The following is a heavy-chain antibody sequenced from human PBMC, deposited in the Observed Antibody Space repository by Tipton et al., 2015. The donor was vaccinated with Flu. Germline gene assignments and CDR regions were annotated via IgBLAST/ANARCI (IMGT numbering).Heavy chain of an antibody. CDR1: GFTFDDYA. J-gene: IGHJ2*01. D-gene: IGHD2-8*01. Sequence: LSLTCAASGFTFDDYAMHWVRQAPGKGLEWVSLISGDGGSTYYADSVKGRFTISRDNSKNSLYLQMNSLRTEDTALYYCAKDLMVYAPPAYFDLWGRGPLVTVSS. CDR3: AKDLMVYAPPAYFDL. V-gene: IGHV3-43*02. CDR2: ISGDGGST.